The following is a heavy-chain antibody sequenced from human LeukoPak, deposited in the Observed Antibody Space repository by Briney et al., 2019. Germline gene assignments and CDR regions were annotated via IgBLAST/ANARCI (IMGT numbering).Heavy chain of an antibody. CDR3: ARGTFYYGSETYYFDY. V-gene: IGHV4-30-4*08. Sequence: SETLSLTCTVSGGSISSSSYYWGWIRQPPGKGLEWIGNIYYSGSTYYNPSLKSRVTISVDTSKNQFSLKLNAVTAADTAVYYCARGTFYYGSETYYFDYWGQGTLVTVSS. CDR1: GGSISSSSYY. D-gene: IGHD3-10*01. CDR2: IYYSGST. J-gene: IGHJ4*02.